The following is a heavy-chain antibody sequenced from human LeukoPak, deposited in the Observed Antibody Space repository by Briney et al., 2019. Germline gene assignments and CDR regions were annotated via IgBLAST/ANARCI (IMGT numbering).Heavy chain of an antibody. CDR1: GGSISSYY. CDR2: IYYSGST. D-gene: IGHD2-15*01. V-gene: IGHV4-59*01. J-gene: IGHJ4*02. CDR3: ARDRSGTFDY. Sequence: SQTLSLTCTVSGGSISSYYWSWIRQPPGKGLEWIGYIYYSGSTNYNPSLKSRVTISVDTSKNQFSLKLSSVTAADTAVYYCARDRSGTFDYWGQGTLVAVSS.